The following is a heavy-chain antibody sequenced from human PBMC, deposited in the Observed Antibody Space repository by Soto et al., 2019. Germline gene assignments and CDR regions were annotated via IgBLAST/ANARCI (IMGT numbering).Heavy chain of an antibody. CDR3: ARGIVVVVAATPAYYFDY. CDR1: GGTFSSYA. D-gene: IGHD2-15*01. J-gene: IGHJ4*02. Sequence: QVQLVQSGAEVKKPGSSVKVSCKASGGTFSSYAISRVRQAPGQGLEWMGGIIPIFGTANYAQKFQGRVTITADKSTSTAYMELSSLRSEDTAVYYCARGIVVVVAATPAYYFDYWGQGTLVTVSS. CDR2: IIPIFGTA. V-gene: IGHV1-69*06.